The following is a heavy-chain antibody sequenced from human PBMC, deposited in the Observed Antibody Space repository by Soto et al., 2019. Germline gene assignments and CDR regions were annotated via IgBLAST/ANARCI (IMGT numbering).Heavy chain of an antibody. D-gene: IGHD5-12*01. Sequence: GGSLRLSCAASGSTFSSYGMHWVRQAPGKGLEWVAVISYDGSNKYYADSVKGRFTISRDNSKNTLYLQMNSLRAEDTAVYYCARDRGWSLFDYWGQET. CDR3: ARDRGWSLFDY. J-gene: IGHJ4*02. CDR1: GSTFSSYG. V-gene: IGHV3-30*03. CDR2: ISYDGSNK.